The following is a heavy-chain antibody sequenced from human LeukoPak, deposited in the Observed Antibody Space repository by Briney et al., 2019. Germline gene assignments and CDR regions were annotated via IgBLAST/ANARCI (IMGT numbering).Heavy chain of an antibody. D-gene: IGHD3-9*01. V-gene: IGHV1-2*02. J-gene: IGHJ4*02. CDR1: GYTFTGYY. CDR2: INPNSGST. CDR3: ARDAGDDILTGYFGAGDY. Sequence: ASVKVSCKASGYTFTGYYMHWVRQAPGQGLEWMGWINPNSGSTNYAQKFQGRVTMTRDTSISTAYMELSRLRSDDTAVYYCARDAGDDILTGYFGAGDYWGQGTLVTVSS.